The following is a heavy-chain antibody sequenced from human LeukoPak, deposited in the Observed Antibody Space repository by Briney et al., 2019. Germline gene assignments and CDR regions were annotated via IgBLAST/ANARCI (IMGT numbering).Heavy chain of an antibody. V-gene: IGHV3-48*01. CDR3: AKDRSYASFED. Sequence: GGSLRLSCAASGFTFSSYSMNWVRQAPGKGREWVSYISSSSSTIYYADSVKGRFTISRDNSKNTMYVQMNSLRAEDTAVYYCAKDRSYASFEDWGQGTLVTVSS. CDR1: GFTFSSYS. D-gene: IGHD2-2*01. J-gene: IGHJ4*02. CDR2: ISSSSSTI.